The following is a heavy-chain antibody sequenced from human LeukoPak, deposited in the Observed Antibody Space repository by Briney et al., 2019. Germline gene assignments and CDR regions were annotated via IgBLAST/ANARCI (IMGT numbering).Heavy chain of an antibody. V-gene: IGHV3-21*01. CDR3: ASSFDPESEPAAILIRSGIFDP. CDR1: GFTFSSYS. D-gene: IGHD2-2*01. CDR2: ISSSSSYI. J-gene: IGHJ5*02. Sequence: GGSLRLSCAASGFTFSSYSMNWVRQAPGKGLEWVSSISSSSSYIYYADSVKGRFTISRDNAKNSLYLQMNSLRAEDTAVYYCASSFDPESEPAAILIRSGIFDPWGQGTLVTVSS.